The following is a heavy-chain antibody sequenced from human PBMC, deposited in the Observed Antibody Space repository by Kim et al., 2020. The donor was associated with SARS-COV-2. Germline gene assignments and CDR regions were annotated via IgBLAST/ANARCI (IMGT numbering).Heavy chain of an antibody. D-gene: IGHD1-26*01. Sequence: SETLSLTCTVSGGSISSSSYYWGWIRQPPGKGLEWIGSIYYSGSTYYNPSLKSRVTISVDTSKNQFSLKLSSVTAADTAVYYCARLIRYSGSYSFDPWGQGTLVTVSS. CDR2: IYYSGST. V-gene: IGHV4-39*01. CDR3: ARLIRYSGSYSFDP. J-gene: IGHJ5*02. CDR1: GGSISSSSYY.